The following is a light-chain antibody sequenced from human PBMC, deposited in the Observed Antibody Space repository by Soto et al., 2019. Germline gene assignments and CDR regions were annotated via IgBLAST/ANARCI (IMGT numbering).Light chain of an antibody. CDR1: SSDVGGYNY. CDR2: EVY. V-gene: IGLV2-8*01. CDR3: SSYVGTNSYV. J-gene: IGLJ1*01. Sequence: QSVLTQPPSASGSPGQSVTISCTETSSDVGGYNYVSWYQHHPGKAPKLIIYEVYKRPSGVPDRFSGSKSGNTAALTVSGLQAEDEADYYCSSYVGTNSYVFGTGTKVTV.